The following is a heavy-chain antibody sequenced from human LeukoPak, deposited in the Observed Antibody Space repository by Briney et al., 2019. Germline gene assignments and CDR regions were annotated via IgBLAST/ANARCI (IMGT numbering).Heavy chain of an antibody. V-gene: IGHV3-48*04. D-gene: IGHD4-17*01. J-gene: IGHJ6*02. CDR3: ARIRGDYGYYYSAMDV. Sequence: SGGSLRLSCAASGFTFSSYSMNWVRQAPGKGLEWVSYITSSSSAIYYADSVKGRFTVSRDNAKSSLYLQMNSLRAEDTAVYYCARIRGDYGYYYSAMDVWGQGTTVTVSS. CDR2: ITSSSSAI. CDR1: GFTFSSYS.